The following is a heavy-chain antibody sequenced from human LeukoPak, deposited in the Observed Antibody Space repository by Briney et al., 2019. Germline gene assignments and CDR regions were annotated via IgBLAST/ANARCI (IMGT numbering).Heavy chain of an antibody. J-gene: IGHJ4*02. CDR3: AREIRSHRGTFDY. Sequence: PGGSLRLSCAASEFTFSSYGMSWVRQAPGKGLEWVSSISSSSSYIYYADSVKGRFTISRDNAKNSLYLQMNSLRAEDTAVYYCAREIRSHRGTFDYWGQGTLVTVSS. V-gene: IGHV3-21*01. CDR2: ISSSSSYI. CDR1: EFTFSSYG.